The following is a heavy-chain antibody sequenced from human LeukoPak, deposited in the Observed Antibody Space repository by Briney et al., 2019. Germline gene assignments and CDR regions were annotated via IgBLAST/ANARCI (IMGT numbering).Heavy chain of an antibody. V-gene: IGHV3-11*01. Sequence: PGGSLRLSCAASGFTFSDYYMSWIRQAPGKGLEWVSYISSSGSTIYYADSVKGRFTVSRDNAKNSLYLQMNSLRAEDTAVYYCARDWSYLPSGAAGENDIWGQGTMVTVSS. CDR1: GFTFSDYY. J-gene: IGHJ3*02. CDR2: ISSSGSTI. D-gene: IGHD6-13*01. CDR3: ARDWSYLPSGAAGENDI.